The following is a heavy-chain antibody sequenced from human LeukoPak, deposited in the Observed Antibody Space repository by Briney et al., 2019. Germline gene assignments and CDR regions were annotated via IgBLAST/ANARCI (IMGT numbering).Heavy chain of an antibody. D-gene: IGHD2/OR15-2a*01. CDR2: IWVDGSKK. J-gene: IGHJ6*01. Sequence: GRSLRPSCAASGFILTNYGMHWGRQSPGKGREWVAVIWVDGSKKYYGDSVKGRFTISRENSKNTLYLQMNSLRAEDKAVYYCARTVCNRISCPTRLDVWGQGTTVTVSS. CDR1: GFILTNYG. V-gene: IGHV3-33*01. CDR3: ARTVCNRISCPTRLDV.